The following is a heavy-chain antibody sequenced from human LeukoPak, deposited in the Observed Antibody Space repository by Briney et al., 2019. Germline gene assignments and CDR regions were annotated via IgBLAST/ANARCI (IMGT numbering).Heavy chain of an antibody. D-gene: IGHD1-26*01. J-gene: IGHJ4*02. Sequence: SETLSLTCAVYGGSFSGYYWSWIRQPPGKGLEWIGEINHSGSTNYNPSLKSRVTISVDTSKNQFSLKLSSVTAADTAVYYCARARGGSYDGAPWDYWGQGTLVTVPS. CDR2: INHSGST. CDR3: ARARGGSYDGAPWDY. V-gene: IGHV4-34*01. CDR1: GGSFSGYY.